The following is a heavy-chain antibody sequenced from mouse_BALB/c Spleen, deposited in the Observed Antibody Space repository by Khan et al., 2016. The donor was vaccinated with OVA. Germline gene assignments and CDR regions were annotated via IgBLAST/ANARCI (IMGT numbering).Heavy chain of an antibody. CDR3: VSSGGNYFPYYAIDY. CDR1: GYTFISYW. Sequence: QVQLQQSGAELAKPGASVKMSCKASGYTFISYWMHWVKQRPGQGLEWIGFINPSTGYTEYNQKFKDKATLTADKSSSTPYMQLSSLTSEDSAVYYCVSSGGNYFPYYAIDYWGQGTSVTVSS. V-gene: IGHV1-7*01. CDR2: INPSTGYT. J-gene: IGHJ4*01. D-gene: IGHD2-1*01.